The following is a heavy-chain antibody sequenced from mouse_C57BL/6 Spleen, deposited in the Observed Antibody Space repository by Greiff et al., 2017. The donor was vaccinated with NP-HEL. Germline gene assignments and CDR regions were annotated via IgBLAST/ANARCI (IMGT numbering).Heavy chain of an antibody. J-gene: IGHJ1*03. D-gene: IGHD4-1*01. CDR3: AKGGLTGYFDV. Sequence: QVQLQQPGAELVRPGSSVKLSCKASGYTFTSYWMDWVKQRPGQGLEWIGNIYPSDSETHYNQKFKDKATLTVDKSSSTAYMQLSSLTSEDSAVYYCAKGGLTGYFDVWGTGTTVTVSS. CDR1: GYTFTSYW. CDR2: IYPSDSET. V-gene: IGHV1-61*01.